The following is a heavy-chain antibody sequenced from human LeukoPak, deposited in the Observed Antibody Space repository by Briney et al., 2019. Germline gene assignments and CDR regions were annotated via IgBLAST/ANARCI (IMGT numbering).Heavy chain of an antibody. CDR3: ARSTTNYYDSSGYVPFDDY. D-gene: IGHD3-22*01. Sequence: SVKVSCKAYGGTFSSYAISWVRQAPGQGLEWMGGIIPIFGTANYAQKFQGRVTITTDESTSTAYMELSSLRSEDTAVYYCARSTTNYYDSSGYVPFDDYWGQGTLVTVSS. CDR2: IIPIFGTA. V-gene: IGHV1-69*05. CDR1: GGTFSSYA. J-gene: IGHJ4*02.